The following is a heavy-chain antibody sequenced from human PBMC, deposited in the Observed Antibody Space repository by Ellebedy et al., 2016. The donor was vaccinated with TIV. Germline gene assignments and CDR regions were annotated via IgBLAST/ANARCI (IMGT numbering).Heavy chain of an antibody. J-gene: IGHJ4*02. CDR2: LHTTVGGT. Sequence: AASVKVSCTASGYSFTGSYIHWARQAPGQGLEWMGWLHTTVGGTKSAQQFQAWVTITTDTSISTAYMALRRLTSDDTAIYYCARASGPSSFYTLDYWGQGSPVTVSS. CDR1: GYSFTGSY. V-gene: IGHV1-2*04. D-gene: IGHD3-16*02. CDR3: ARASGPSSFYTLDY.